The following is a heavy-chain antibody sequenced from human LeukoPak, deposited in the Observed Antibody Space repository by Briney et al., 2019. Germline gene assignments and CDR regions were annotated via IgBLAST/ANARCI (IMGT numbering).Heavy chain of an antibody. Sequence: PGGSLRLSCAASGFTFSSYEMNWVRQAPGKGLEWVSYISSSGSTIYYADSVKGRFTISRDNAKNSLYLQMNSLRAEDTAAYYCARDLRGSSGSTYYYYYMDVWGKGTTVTVSS. J-gene: IGHJ6*03. CDR2: ISSSGSTI. CDR3: ARDLRGSSGSTYYYYYMDV. V-gene: IGHV3-48*03. D-gene: IGHD6-19*01. CDR1: GFTFSSYE.